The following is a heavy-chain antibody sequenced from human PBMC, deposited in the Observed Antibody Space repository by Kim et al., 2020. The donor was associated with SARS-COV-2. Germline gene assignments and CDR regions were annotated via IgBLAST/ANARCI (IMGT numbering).Heavy chain of an antibody. Sequence: ASVKVSCKASGYTFTSYAMHWVRQAPGQRLEWMGWINAGNGNTKYSQKFQGRVTITRDTSASTAYMELSSLRSEDTAVYYCAREFPYYDILTGYYRGGRYFDLWGRGTLVTVSS. CDR2: INAGNGNT. D-gene: IGHD3-9*01. CDR3: AREFPYYDILTGYYRGGRYFDL. J-gene: IGHJ2*01. V-gene: IGHV1-3*01. CDR1: GYTFTSYA.